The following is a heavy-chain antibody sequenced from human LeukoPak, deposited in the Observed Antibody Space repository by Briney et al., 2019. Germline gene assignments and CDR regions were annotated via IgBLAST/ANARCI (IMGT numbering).Heavy chain of an antibody. CDR2: IRSKANSYAT. J-gene: IGHJ6*03. V-gene: IGHV3-73*01. Sequence: PGGSLRLSCAASGFTFSGSAMHWVRQASGKGLEWVGRIRSKANSYATAYAASVKGRFTISRDDSKNTAYLQMNSLKTEDTAVYYCTRHNHDDPLYYYYYMDVWGNGTTVTVSS. CDR3: TRHNHDDPLYYYYYMDV. CDR1: GFTFSGSA. D-gene: IGHD1-1*01.